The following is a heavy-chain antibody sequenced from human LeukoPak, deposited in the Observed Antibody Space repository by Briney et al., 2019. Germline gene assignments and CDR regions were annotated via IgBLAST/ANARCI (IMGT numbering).Heavy chain of an antibody. V-gene: IGHV1-24*01. J-gene: IGHJ4*02. CDR2: FDPEDGET. CDR3: ATARGYSSSGGPRGGLKM. CDR1: GYTLTELS. D-gene: IGHD6-13*01. Sequence: GASVKVSCKVSGYTLTELSMHWVRQAPGKGLEWMGGFDPEDGETIYAQKFQGRVTMTEDTSTDTAYMELSSLRSEGTAVYYCATARGYSSSGGPRGGLKMWGQGTLVTVSS.